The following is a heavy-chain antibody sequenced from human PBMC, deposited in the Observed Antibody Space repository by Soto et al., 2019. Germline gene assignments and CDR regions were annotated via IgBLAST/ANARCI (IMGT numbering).Heavy chain of an antibody. CDR3: ATSSGSAYGLDV. J-gene: IGHJ6*02. Sequence: SETLSLTCAVSAGSISTTNWYVWVRQPPGMGLERIGEIYHTGTTTYNPSLKSRVTMSLDTSKNHFSLRLSFVSAADTAVYYCATSSGSAYGLDVWGPGATVTVSS. CDR1: AGSISTTNW. CDR2: IYHTGTT. V-gene: IGHV4-4*02. D-gene: IGHD3-10*01.